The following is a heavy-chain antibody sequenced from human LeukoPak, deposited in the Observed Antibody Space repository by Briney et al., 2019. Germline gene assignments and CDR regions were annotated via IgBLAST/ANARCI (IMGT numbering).Heavy chain of an antibody. Sequence: PSETLSLTCAVYGGSFSGYYWNWIRQPPGKGLEWIGEINHSGSTNYNPSLKSRVTISADTSQNQFSLKLSSVTAADTAVYYCARDLADYWFDPWGQGTLVTVSS. CDR2: INHSGST. CDR1: GGSFSGYY. V-gene: IGHV4-34*01. J-gene: IGHJ5*02. CDR3: ARDLADYWFDP. D-gene: IGHD3-3*01.